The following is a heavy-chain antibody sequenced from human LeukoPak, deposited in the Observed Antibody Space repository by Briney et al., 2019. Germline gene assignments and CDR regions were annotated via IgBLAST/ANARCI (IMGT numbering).Heavy chain of an antibody. V-gene: IGHV4-39*07. Sequence: SETLSLTCTVSGGSISSSSYYWGWIRQPPGKGLEWIGSIYYSGSTYYNPSLRSRVTISVDTSKNQFSLKLSSVTAADTAVYYCASDDFWSGYHPYWGQGTLVTVSS. CDR2: IYYSGST. D-gene: IGHD3-3*01. J-gene: IGHJ4*02. CDR3: ASDDFWSGYHPY. CDR1: GGSISSSSYY.